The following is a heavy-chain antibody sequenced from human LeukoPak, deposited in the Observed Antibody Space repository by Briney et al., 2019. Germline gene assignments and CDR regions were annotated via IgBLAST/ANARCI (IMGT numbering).Heavy chain of an antibody. J-gene: IGHJ4*02. CDR3: AKSSCSSTSCYEDY. D-gene: IGHD2-2*01. V-gene: IGHV3-9*03. CDR1: GFTFDDYA. CDR2: ISWNSGSI. Sequence: PGGSLRLSCAASGFTFDDYAMHWVRQAPGKGLEWVSGISWNSGSIGYADSVKGRFTISRDNAKNSLYLQMNSLRAEDMALYYCAKSSCSSTSCYEDYWGQGTLVTVSS.